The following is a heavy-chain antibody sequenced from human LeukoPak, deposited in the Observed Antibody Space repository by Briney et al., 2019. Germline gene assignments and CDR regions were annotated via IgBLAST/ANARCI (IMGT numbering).Heavy chain of an antibody. CDR3: ARADPNASGYFYRFNWFDP. CDR1: GGSISSYY. J-gene: IGHJ5*02. CDR2: IYYSWST. D-gene: IGHD3-10*01. V-gene: IGHV4-59*01. Sequence: SETLSLTCTVSGGSISSYYWNWVRQPPGKGLEWFGHIYYSWSTNYNDSLKRRVTISLDTFKFQFPLRLNSVTAADTAVYYCARADPNASGYFYRFNWFDPWGQGTLVTVSS.